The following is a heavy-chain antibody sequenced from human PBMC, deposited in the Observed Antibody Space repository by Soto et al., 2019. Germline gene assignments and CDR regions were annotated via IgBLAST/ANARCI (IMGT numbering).Heavy chain of an antibody. CDR3: ARDGGVYDYSRFDY. CDR2: IIPIFGTA. J-gene: IGHJ4*02. V-gene: IGHV1-69*12. Sequence: QVQLVQSGAEVKKPGSSVKVSCKASGGTFSNYAISWVRQAPGQGLEWMGGIIPIFGTADYAQKFQGRVTITADESTSTAYMELSSLRSEDTAVYYCARDGGVYDYSRFDYWGQGTLVTVSS. D-gene: IGHD4-4*01. CDR1: GGTFSNYA.